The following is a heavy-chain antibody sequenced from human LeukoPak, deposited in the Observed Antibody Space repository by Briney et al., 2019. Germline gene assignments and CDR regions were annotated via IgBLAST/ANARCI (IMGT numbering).Heavy chain of an antibody. CDR1: GFTFSSYA. J-gene: IGHJ4*02. CDR3: AKDFGTSGKFDY. D-gene: IGHD1-1*01. Sequence: GGSLRLSCAASGFTFSSYAMSWVRRAPGKGLEWVSTISGSGGSTYYADSVKGRFTISRDKSKNTLYLQMNSLRAEDTAVYYCAKDFGTSGKFDYWGQGTLVTVSS. V-gene: IGHV3-23*01. CDR2: ISGSGGST.